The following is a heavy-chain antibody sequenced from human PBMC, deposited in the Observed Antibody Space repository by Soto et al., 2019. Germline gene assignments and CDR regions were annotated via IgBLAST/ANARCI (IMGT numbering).Heavy chain of an antibody. CDR2: ISSSGSTI. CDR1: GFTFSSYE. D-gene: IGHD1-7*01. V-gene: IGHV3-48*03. J-gene: IGHJ6*02. Sequence: TGGSLRLSCAASGFTFSSYEMNWVRQAPGKGLEWVSYISSSGSTIYYADSVKGRFTISRDNAKNSLYLQMNSLRAEDTAVYYCASSITGTTNYGMDVWGQGTTVTVSS. CDR3: ASSITGTTNYGMDV.